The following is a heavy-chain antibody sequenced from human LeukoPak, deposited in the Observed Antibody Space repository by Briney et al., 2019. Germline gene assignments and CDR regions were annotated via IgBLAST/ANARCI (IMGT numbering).Heavy chain of an antibody. Sequence: PGGSLRLSCAVSGFTLSSYWMHWVRQLPGKGLVWVSRINSDGSGISYAGSVEGRFTISRDNAKNTLYLQMNSLRAEDTAVYYCARALPFFYMDVWGKGTTVTVSS. CDR2: INSDGSGI. CDR3: ARALPFFYMDV. CDR1: GFTLSSYW. V-gene: IGHV3-74*01. D-gene: IGHD3-3*01. J-gene: IGHJ6*03.